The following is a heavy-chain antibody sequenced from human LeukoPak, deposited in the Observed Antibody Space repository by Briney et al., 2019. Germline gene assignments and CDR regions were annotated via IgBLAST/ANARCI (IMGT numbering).Heavy chain of an antibody. D-gene: IGHD3-16*01. CDR2: TYYRAKWYY. CDR1: GDSVSSNSAA. V-gene: IGHV6-1*01. CDR3: ARAFVGNWFDP. Sequence: SQTLSLTCAISGDSVSSNSAAWNPPRQSPSRGLEWLGRTYYRAKWYYDYAVSVKSRITINPDTSKNQFSLQLNSVTPEDTAVYYCARAFVGNWFDPWGQGTLVPVTS. J-gene: IGHJ5*02.